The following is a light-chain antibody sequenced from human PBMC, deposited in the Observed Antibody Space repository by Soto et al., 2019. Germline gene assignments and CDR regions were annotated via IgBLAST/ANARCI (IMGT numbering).Light chain of an antibody. CDR3: QPDNIYPWT. CDR1: QSISSW. Sequence: DIQMTQSPSTLSASVGDRVTITCRASQSISSWLAWYQLKPGKAPNLLIYTPSSLERGAPSRFSGSGSVTEFTLTISSLQPDDVATYYCQPDNIYPWTVGQGTKVEIK. CDR2: TPS. V-gene: IGKV1-5*03. J-gene: IGKJ1*01.